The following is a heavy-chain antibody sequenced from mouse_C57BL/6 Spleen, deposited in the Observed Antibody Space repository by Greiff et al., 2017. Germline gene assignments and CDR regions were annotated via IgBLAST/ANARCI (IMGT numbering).Heavy chain of an antibody. CDR2: NHPNSGST. CDR3: DYGSSSYWYFDV. J-gene: IGHJ1*03. V-gene: IGHV1-64*01. CDR1: GYTFTSYW. D-gene: IGHD1-1*01. Sequence: QVQLQQSGAELVKPGASVKLSCKASGYTFTSYWMHWVKQRPGQGVVWIGMNHPNSGSTNYNEKFKSKATLTVDKSSSTAYMQLSSLTSEDSAAFYCDYGSSSYWYFDVWGTGTTVTVSS.